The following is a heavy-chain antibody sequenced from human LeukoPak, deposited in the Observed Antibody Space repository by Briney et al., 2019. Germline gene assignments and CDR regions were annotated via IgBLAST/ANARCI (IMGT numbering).Heavy chain of an antibody. D-gene: IGHD1-26*01. CDR1: GFTFSSYS. J-gene: IGHJ3*02. CDR2: ISSSSSYI. Sequence: GGSLRLSCAASGFTFSSYSMNWVRQAPGKGLEWVSSISSSSSYIYYADSVKGRFTISRDNAKNSPYLQMNSLRAEDTAVYYCARALRATDAFDIWGQGTMVTVSS. V-gene: IGHV3-21*01. CDR3: ARALRATDAFDI.